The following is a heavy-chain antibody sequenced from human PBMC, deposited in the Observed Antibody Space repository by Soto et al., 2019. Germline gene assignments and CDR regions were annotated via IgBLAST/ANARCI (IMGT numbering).Heavy chain of an antibody. CDR1: GYSIISGYY. Sequence: SETLSLTCAVSGYSIISGYYWGWIRQPPGKGLEWIGYIYYSGSTNYNHSLMSRVTISVDTSKNLFSLKLSSVTAADTAVYYCARVGRSVDYYDSSGYYDYWGQGTLVTVSS. CDR2: IYYSGST. D-gene: IGHD3-22*01. V-gene: IGHV4-61*01. CDR3: ARVGRSVDYYDSSGYYDY. J-gene: IGHJ4*02.